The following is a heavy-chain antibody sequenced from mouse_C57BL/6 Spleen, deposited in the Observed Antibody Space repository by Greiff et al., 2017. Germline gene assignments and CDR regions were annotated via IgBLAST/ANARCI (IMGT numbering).Heavy chain of an antibody. J-gene: IGHJ2*01. CDR3: ARERDYGFDY. CDR2: IYPGDGDT. D-gene: IGHD2-4*01. Sequence: QVQLKQSGPELVKPGASVKISCKASGYAFSSSWMNWVKQRPGKGLEWIGRIYPGDGDTNYNGKFKGKATLTADKSSSTAYMQLSSLTSEDSAVYFCARERDYGFDYWGQGTTLTVSS. CDR1: GYAFSSSW. V-gene: IGHV1-82*01.